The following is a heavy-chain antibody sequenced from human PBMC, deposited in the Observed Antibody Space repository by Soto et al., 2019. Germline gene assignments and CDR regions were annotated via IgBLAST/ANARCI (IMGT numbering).Heavy chain of an antibody. CDR2: ISYDGSNK. CDR3: ARAASSYYYDSSGYYLWGYFDY. V-gene: IGHV3-30-3*01. J-gene: IGHJ4*02. Sequence: QVQLVESGGGVVQPGRSLRLSCAAPGFTFSSYAMHWVRQAPGKGLEWVAVISYDGSNKYYADSVKGRFTISRDNSKNTLYLQMNSLRAEDTAVYYCARAASSYYYDSSGYYLWGYFDYWGQGTLVTVSS. D-gene: IGHD3-22*01. CDR1: GFTFSSYA.